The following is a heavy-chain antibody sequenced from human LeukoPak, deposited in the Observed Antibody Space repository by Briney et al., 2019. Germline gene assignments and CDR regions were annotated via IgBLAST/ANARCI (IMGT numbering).Heavy chain of an antibody. CDR2: MDPNNGDT. CDR3: ARVNAGPDH. Sequence: ASVKVSCKASGYTFIHYYIHWMRQAPGQGLEWMGWMDPNNGDTKYAQKFQGRVTMTRDTPISTAYMELSRLKSDDTAVYYCARVNAGPDHWGQGTLVTVSS. D-gene: IGHD2-2*01. J-gene: IGHJ4*02. CDR1: GYTFIHYY. V-gene: IGHV1-2*02.